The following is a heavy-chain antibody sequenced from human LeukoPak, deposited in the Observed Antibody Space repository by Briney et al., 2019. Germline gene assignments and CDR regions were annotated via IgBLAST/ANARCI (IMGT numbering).Heavy chain of an antibody. D-gene: IGHD3-3*01. V-gene: IGHV1-46*01. Sequence: ASVKVSCKASGYRFTSYYLHWVRQAPGQGLEWMGIINPSGGSTSYAQKFQGGVTMTRDTSTSTVYMELSSLRSEDTAVYYCARSSGNGGFDYWGQGTLVTVSS. CDR3: ARSSGNGGFDY. CDR2: INPSGGST. J-gene: IGHJ4*02. CDR1: GYRFTSYY.